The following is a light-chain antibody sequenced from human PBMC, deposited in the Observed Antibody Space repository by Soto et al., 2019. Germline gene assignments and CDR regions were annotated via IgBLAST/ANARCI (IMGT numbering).Light chain of an antibody. J-gene: IGLJ1*01. CDR1: SRDVGGSNY. CDR3: SSYTSSNTLEV. CDR2: EVS. V-gene: IGLV2-14*01. Sequence: QSALIQPASVSGSPGQSITISCTGTSRDVGGSNYVSWYQHHPHRAPKLLIYEVSYRPSGVSSRFSGSKSGNTASLTSSGLQAEDDADYYCSSYTSSNTLEVFGVGTKVTVL.